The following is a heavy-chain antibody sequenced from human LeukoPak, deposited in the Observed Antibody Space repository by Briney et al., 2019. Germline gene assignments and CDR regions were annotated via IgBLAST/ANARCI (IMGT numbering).Heavy chain of an antibody. CDR1: GGTFSSYA. CDR3: ARAVVPAAIPYYFDY. D-gene: IGHD2-2*01. J-gene: IGHJ4*02. V-gene: IGHV1-69*13. Sequence: SVNVSCKASGGTFSSYAISWVRQAPGQGLEWMGGIIPIFGTANYAQKFQGRVTITADESTSTAYMELSSLRSEDTAVYYCARAVVPAAIPYYFDYWGQGTLVTVSS. CDR2: IIPIFGTA.